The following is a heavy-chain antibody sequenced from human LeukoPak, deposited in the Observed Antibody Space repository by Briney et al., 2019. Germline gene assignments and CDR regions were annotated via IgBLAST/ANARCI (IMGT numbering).Heavy chain of an antibody. V-gene: IGHV1-69*13. D-gene: IGHD4-17*01. CDR1: GGTFGSYA. Sequence: SVKVSCKASGGTFGSYAISRVRQAPGQGLEWMGGIIPIFGTANYAQKFQGRVTITADESTSTAYMELSSLRSEDTAVYYCARSYGDRYYYYYAMDVWGQGTTVTVSS. CDR3: ARSYGDRYYYYYAMDV. J-gene: IGHJ6*02. CDR2: IIPIFGTA.